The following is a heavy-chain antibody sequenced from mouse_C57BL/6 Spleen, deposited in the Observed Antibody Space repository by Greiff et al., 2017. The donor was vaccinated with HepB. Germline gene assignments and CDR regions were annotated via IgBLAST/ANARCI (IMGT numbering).Heavy chain of an antibody. V-gene: IGHV1-9*01. J-gene: IGHJ2*01. CDR1: GYTFTGYW. Sequence: QVQLKQSGAELMKPGASVKLSCKATGYTFTGYWIEWVKQRPGHGLEWIGEILPGSGSTNYNEKFKGKATFTADTSSNTAYMQLSSLTTEDSAIYYCARGPTVVAKKYYFDYWGQGTTLTVSS. CDR2: ILPGSGST. CDR3: ARGPTVVAKKYYFDY. D-gene: IGHD1-1*01.